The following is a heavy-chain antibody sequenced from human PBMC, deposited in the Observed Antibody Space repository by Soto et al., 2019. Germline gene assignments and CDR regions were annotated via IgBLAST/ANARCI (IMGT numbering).Heavy chain of an antibody. CDR3: ARDLGGEATICY. CDR1: GGTFSNVV. CDR2: IVPNFGTT. V-gene: IGHV1-69*01. Sequence: QVQLVQSGAEVKKPGSSVKVSCKASGGTFSNVVISWVRQAPGQGLEWMGGIVPNFGTTNYAQKFQGKVTITADETTRTAYLELSGLTSDDTSFYYCARDLGGEATICYWGQGTLVTVSS. J-gene: IGHJ4*02. D-gene: IGHD5-12*01.